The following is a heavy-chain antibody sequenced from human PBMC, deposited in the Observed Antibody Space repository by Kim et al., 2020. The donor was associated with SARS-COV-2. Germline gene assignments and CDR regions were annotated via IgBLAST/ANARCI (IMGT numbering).Heavy chain of an antibody. CDR1: GFTFGDYA. CDR2: IRSKAYGGTT. CDR3: TRDPFGGSSWYRYYYYGMDV. J-gene: IGHJ6*02. D-gene: IGHD6-13*01. V-gene: IGHV3-49*04. Sequence: GGSLRLSCTASGFTFGDYAMSWVRQAPGKGLEWVGFIRSKAYGGTTEYAASVKGRFTISRDDSKSIAYLQMNSLKTEDTAVYYCTRDPFGGSSWYRYYYYGMDVWGQGTTVTVSS.